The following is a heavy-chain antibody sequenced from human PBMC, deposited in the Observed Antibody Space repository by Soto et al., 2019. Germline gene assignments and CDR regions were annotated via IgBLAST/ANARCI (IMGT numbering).Heavy chain of an antibody. V-gene: IGHV3-30-3*01. CDR2: ISYDGSNK. CDR1: GFTFSSYA. Sequence: GGSLRLSCAASGFTFSSYAMHWVRQAPGKGLEWVAVISYDGSNKYYADSVKGRFTISRDNSKNTLYLQMNSLRAEDTAVYYCARVGGAATTNYYGMDVWGQGTTVTVSS. CDR3: ARVGGAATTNYYGMDV. D-gene: IGHD6-25*01. J-gene: IGHJ6*02.